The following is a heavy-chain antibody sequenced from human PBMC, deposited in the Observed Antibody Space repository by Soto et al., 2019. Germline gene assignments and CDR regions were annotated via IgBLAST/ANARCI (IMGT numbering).Heavy chain of an antibody. V-gene: IGHV4-30-4*01. Sequence: SETLSLTCTVSGGSISSGDYYWSWIRQPPGKGLEWIGYIYYSGSTYYNPSLKSRVTISVDTSKNQFSLKLSSVTAADTAVYYCARESTTVTTLDATDVWGQGPTVTVSS. CDR1: GGSISSGDYY. CDR2: IYYSGST. D-gene: IGHD4-17*01. CDR3: ARESTTVTTLDATDV. J-gene: IGHJ6*02.